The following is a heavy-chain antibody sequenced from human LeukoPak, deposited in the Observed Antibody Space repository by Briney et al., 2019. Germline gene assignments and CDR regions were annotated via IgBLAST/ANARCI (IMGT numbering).Heavy chain of an antibody. D-gene: IGHD6-13*01. CDR2: ISSSGSSM. J-gene: IGHJ4*02. CDR3: ARDGAAAGTPFDY. CDR1: GFTLSSYE. Sequence: PGGSLRLSCAASGFTLSSYEMNWVRQAPGKGREGFSYISSSGSSMYYTASVKGRFTISRDNAKNSLCLQMNSLRAEDTAVYYCARDGAAAGTPFDYWGQGTLVTVSS. V-gene: IGHV3-48*03.